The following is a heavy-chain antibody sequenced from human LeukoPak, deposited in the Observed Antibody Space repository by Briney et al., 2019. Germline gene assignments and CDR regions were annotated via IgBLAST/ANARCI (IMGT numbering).Heavy chain of an antibody. D-gene: IGHD3-22*01. CDR3: ASGSHFDTSGYPYWFFDL. V-gene: IGHV1-69*13. J-gene: IGHJ2*01. Sequence: GASVKVSCKASGGTFSSHGFSWVRRAPGQGLEWMGEIIPVFGTSSNAQKFQGRVTITADESTNTAYMELKSLRSEDTAIYYCASGSHFDTSGYPYWFFDLWGRGTLVTVSS. CDR2: IIPVFGTS. CDR1: GGTFSSHG.